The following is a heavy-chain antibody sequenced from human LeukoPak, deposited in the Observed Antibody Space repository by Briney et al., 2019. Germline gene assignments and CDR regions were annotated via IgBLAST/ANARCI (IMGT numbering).Heavy chain of an antibody. D-gene: IGHD2-15*01. V-gene: IGHV3-30*02. CDR3: ARGDCSGGSCYLSLTTIDY. CDR1: GFTFSSYG. Sequence: GGSLRLSCAASGFTFSSYGMHWVRQAPGKGLEWVAFIRYDGSNKYYADSVKGRFTISRDNSKNTLYLQMNSLRAEDTAVYYCARGDCSGGSCYLSLTTIDYWGQGTLVTVSS. CDR2: IRYDGSNK. J-gene: IGHJ4*02.